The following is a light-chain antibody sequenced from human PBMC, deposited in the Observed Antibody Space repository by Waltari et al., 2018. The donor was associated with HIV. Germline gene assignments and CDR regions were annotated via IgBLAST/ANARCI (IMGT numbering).Light chain of an antibody. CDR1: SSDVGRYNL. Sequence: QSALTQPASVSGSRGQSITISCTGTSSDVGRYNLVSWYQRHPGKAPKLMIYEGSKRPSGVSNRFSGSKSGNTASLTISGLQTEDEADYYCCSYAGNREIFGGGTKLTVL. J-gene: IGLJ2*01. CDR3: CSYAGNREI. V-gene: IGLV2-23*01. CDR2: EGS.